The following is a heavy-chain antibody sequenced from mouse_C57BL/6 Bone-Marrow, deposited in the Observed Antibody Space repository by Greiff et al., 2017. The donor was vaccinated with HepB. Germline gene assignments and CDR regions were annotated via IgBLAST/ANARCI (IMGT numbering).Heavy chain of an antibody. CDR2: ISDGGSYT. V-gene: IGHV5-4*01. J-gene: IGHJ3*01. CDR1: GFTFSSYA. Sequence: EVHLVESGGGLVKPGGSLKLSCAASGFTFSSYAMSWVRQTPEKRLEWVATISDGGSYTYYPDNVKGRFTISRDNAKNNPYLQMSHLKSEDTAMYYCARDRTRGSWFAYWGQGTLVTVSA. CDR3: ARDRTRGSWFAY.